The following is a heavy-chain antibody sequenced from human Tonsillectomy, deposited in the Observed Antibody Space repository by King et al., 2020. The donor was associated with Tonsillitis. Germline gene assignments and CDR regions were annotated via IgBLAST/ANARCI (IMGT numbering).Heavy chain of an antibody. J-gene: IGHJ3*02. V-gene: IGHV1-69*12. CDR3: VRDPLVRGVIEGEDAFDI. Sequence: QLVQSGAEVKKPGSSVKVSCKASGGTFSSYAISWVRQAPGQGLEWMGGIIPIFGTANYAQKFQGRVTITADETTGTAYMELSSLRSEDTAVYYCVRDPLVRGVIEGEDAFDIWGQGTMVTVSS. CDR2: IIPIFGTA. D-gene: IGHD3-10*01. CDR1: GGTFSSYA.